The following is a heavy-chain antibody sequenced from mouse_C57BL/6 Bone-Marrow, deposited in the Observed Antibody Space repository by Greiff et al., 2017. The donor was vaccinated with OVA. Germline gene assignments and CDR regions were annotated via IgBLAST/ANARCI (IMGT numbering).Heavy chain of an antibody. J-gene: IGHJ2*01. CDR2: INYDGSST. V-gene: IGHV5-16*01. Sequence: EVMLVESEGGLVQPGSSMKLSCTASGFTFSDYYMAWVRQVPEKGLEWVANINYDGSSTYYLDSLKSRFIISRDNAKNILYLQMSSLKSEDTATYYCARTPYFDYWGHGTTLTVSS. CDR1: GFTFSDYY. CDR3: ARTPYFDY.